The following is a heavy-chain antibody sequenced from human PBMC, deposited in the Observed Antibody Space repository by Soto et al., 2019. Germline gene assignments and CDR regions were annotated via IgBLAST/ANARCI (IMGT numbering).Heavy chain of an antibody. CDR1: GGSIGTYY. D-gene: IGHD1-26*01. Sequence: PEKLSVTYPVSGGSIGTYYWSWIRQPPGKGLEWIGYIDYSGSTNYNPSLKSRVTISVDTSKNQFSLKMSSVTAADTAVYFFARARPSSGRIYPSDIRGQ. J-gene: IGHJ3*02. CDR3: ARARPSSGRIYPSDI. CDR2: IDYSGST. V-gene: IGHV4-59*01.